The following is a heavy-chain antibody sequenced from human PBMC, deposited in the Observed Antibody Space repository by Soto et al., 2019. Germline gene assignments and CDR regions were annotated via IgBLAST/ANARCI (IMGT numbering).Heavy chain of an antibody. CDR1: DGSLSRTSYY. CDR3: ARPGGEQSYAMDV. Sequence: SETLSLRCTVCDGSLSRTSYYWDWIRQPTGKGVDWIGSLYYTGSNYYNPSLKSRCTISVDRSKNQFSLTLSSVTAADTAVSYCARPGGEQSYAMDVGGQGTTVTVSS. D-gene: IGHD3-16*01. J-gene: IGHJ6*02. CDR2: LYYTGSN. V-gene: IGHV4-39*01.